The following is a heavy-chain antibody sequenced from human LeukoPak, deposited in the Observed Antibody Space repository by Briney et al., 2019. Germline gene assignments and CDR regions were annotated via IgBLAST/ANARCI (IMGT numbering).Heavy chain of an antibody. D-gene: IGHD2-15*01. J-gene: IGHJ4*02. CDR2: ISGSGGST. V-gene: IGHV3-23*01. CDR3: AKEQRDCSGGSCYSVDY. Sequence: GGSLRPSCAASGFTFSSYAMSWVRQAPGKGLEWVSAISGSGGSTYYADSVKGRFTISRDNSKNTLYLQMNSLRAEDAAVYYCAKEQRDCSGGSCYSVDYWGQGTLVTVSS. CDR1: GFTFSSYA.